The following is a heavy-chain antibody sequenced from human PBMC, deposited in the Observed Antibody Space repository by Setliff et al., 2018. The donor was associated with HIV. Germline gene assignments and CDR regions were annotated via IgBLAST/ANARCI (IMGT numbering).Heavy chain of an antibody. Sequence: ETLSLTCGLNGVPFSDYYWNWVRQAPGKGLEWLSGISANGISTYYADSVKGRLTISRDNAKNALYLFMHSLGAEDTAVYFCAPRSGLVGTTPAAVDHWGQGTLVTVSS. CDR3: APRSGLVGTTPAAVDH. V-gene: IGHV3-23*01. CDR1: GVPFSDYY. CDR2: ISANGIST. D-gene: IGHD1-26*01. J-gene: IGHJ4*02.